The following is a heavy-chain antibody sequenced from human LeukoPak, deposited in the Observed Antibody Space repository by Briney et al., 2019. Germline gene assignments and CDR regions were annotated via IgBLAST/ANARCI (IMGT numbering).Heavy chain of an antibody. V-gene: IGHV1-2*02. D-gene: IGHD6-25*01. Sequence: ASVKVSCKASGYTFTGYCMHWVRQAPGQGLEWMGWINPNSGGTNYAQKFQGRVTMTRDTSISTAYMELSRLRSDDTAVYYCAREGSGRLLRRYYYYMDVWGKGTTVTVSS. CDR3: AREGSGRLLRRYYYYMDV. CDR2: INPNSGGT. CDR1: GYTFTGYC. J-gene: IGHJ6*03.